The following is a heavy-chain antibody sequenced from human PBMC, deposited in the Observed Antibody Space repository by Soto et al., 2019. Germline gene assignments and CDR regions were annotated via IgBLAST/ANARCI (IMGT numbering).Heavy chain of an antibody. Sequence: GGSLRLSCAASGFTFSSYSMKWVRQAPGKGLEWVSYISRSTGTIYYADSVKGRFTISRDNAKNSLYLQMNSLRAEDTAVYYCARASPPYDFWSDYSHLIDYWGQGTLVTVSS. V-gene: IGHV3-48*01. CDR1: GFTFSSYS. CDR3: ARASPPYDFWSDYSHLIDY. J-gene: IGHJ4*02. D-gene: IGHD3-3*01. CDR2: ISRSTGTI.